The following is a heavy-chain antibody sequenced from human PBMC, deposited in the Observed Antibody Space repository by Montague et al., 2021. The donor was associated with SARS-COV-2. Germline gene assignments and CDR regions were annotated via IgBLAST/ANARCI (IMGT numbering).Heavy chain of an antibody. CDR1: GFSLSTSRVG. D-gene: IGHD3-10*01. V-gene: IGHV2-5*02. J-gene: IGHJ4*02. Sequence: PALVKPTQTLTLTCTFSGFSLSTSRVGVGRIRQPPGKALEWLAFIFWDDAKHYLPSLKTRLTITKDTSKNQVVLTMSNMDLVDTATYYCAHSVPTITALPTTPFGFWGQGTLVIVSS. CDR3: AHSVPTITALPTTPFGF. CDR2: IFWDDAK.